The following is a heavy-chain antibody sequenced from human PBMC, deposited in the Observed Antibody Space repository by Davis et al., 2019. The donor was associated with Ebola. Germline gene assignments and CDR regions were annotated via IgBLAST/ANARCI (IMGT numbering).Heavy chain of an antibody. D-gene: IGHD3-10*01. CDR2: IYSGGST. J-gene: IGHJ6*02. CDR1: GFTVSSNY. CDR3: ARGTITMVVGMDV. V-gene: IGHV3-66*01. Sequence: GESLKISCAASGFTVSSNYMSWVRQAPGKGLEWVSVIYSGGSTYYADSVKGRFTISRDNSKNTLYLQMNSLRAEDTAVYYCARGTITMVVGMDVWGQGTTVTVSS.